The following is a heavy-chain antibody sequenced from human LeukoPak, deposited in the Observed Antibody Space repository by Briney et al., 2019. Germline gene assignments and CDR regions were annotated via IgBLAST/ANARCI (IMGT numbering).Heavy chain of an antibody. D-gene: IGHD2-15*01. CDR3: ARDPTPRYCSGGSCYTHYGMDV. CDR1: GFTFSSYT. Sequence: GGSLRLSCAASGFTFSSYTMNWVRQAPGKGLEWVSSISSSSSYIYYADSVKGRLTTSRDNAKNSLYLQMNSLRAEDTAVYYCARDPTPRYCSGGSCYTHYGMDVWGQGTTVTVSS. CDR2: ISSSSSYI. V-gene: IGHV3-21*01. J-gene: IGHJ6*02.